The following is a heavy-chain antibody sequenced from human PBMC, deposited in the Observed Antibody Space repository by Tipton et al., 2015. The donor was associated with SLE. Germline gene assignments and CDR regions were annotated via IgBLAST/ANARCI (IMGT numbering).Heavy chain of an antibody. CDR2: IYPGDSDT. D-gene: IGHD6-13*01. V-gene: IGHV5-51*01. Sequence: VQLVQSGAEAKKPGDSLKISCSGSGYRFANSWLGWGRHVPGKGLEWMGVIYPGDSDTIYNPSFQDQVTLSVDKSTNTAFLQWASLKASDSGYYYCARQDGSSEFDYWGQGTLVTVSS. CDR3: ARQDGSSEFDY. J-gene: IGHJ4*02. CDR1: GYRFANSW.